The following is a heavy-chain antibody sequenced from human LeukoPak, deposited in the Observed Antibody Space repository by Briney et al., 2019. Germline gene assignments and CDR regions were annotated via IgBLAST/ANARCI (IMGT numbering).Heavy chain of an antibody. CDR2: IRYDGSNK. V-gene: IGHV3-30*02. CDR3: ARGDYYYYYMDV. J-gene: IGHJ6*03. Sequence: GGSLRLSCAASGFTFSSYGMHWVRQAPGKGLEWVAFIRYDGSNKYYADSVKGRFTISRDNSKNTLYLQMNSLRAEDTAVYYCARGDYYYYYMDVWGKGTTVTVSS. CDR1: GFTFSSYG.